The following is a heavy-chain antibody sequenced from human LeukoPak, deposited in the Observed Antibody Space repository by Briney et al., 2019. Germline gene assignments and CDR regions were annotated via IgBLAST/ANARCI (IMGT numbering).Heavy chain of an antibody. CDR3: ARGEVAAAGIDY. CDR2: IYYSGST. D-gene: IGHD6-13*01. V-gene: IGHV4-39*01. CDR1: GGSISSSSYY. J-gene: IGHJ4*02. Sequence: KPSETLSLTCTVSGGSISSSSYYWGWIRQPPGKGLEWIGSIYYSGSTYYNPSLKSRVTISVDTSKNQFSLKLSSVTAADTAVYYCARGEVAAAGIDYWGQGTLVTVSS.